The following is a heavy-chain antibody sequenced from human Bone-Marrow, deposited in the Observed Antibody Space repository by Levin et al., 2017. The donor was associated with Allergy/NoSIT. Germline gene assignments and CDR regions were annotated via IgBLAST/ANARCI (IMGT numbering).Heavy chain of an antibody. J-gene: IGHJ4*02. V-gene: IGHV3-66*01. CDR1: GFTVTNTF. CDR2: IHREGGT. Sequence: RAGGSLRLSCTVSGFTVTNTFMSWVRQAPGKGLEWVSVIHREGGTNYADSVKGRFTISRDSSENTLSLQINSLRAEDTAVYYCAKETEWSLGYWGQGTLVTVSS. D-gene: IGHD2-2*03. CDR3: AKETEWSLGY.